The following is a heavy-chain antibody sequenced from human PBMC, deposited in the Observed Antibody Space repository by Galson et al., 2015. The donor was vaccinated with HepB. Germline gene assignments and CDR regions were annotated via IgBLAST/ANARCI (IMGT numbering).Heavy chain of an antibody. Sequence: SLRLSCAASGFTFSSYGMHWVRQAPGKGLEWVAVISYDGSNKYNADSAKGRFTISRDNSKNTLYLQMNSLRAEDTAVYYCAKAAAVAGYADYWGQGTLVTVSS. D-gene: IGHD6-19*01. V-gene: IGHV3-30*18. CDR1: GFTFSSYG. CDR2: ISYDGSNK. CDR3: AKAAAVAGYADY. J-gene: IGHJ4*02.